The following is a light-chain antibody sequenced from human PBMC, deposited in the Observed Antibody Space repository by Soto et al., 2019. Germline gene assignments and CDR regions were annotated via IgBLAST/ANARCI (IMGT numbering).Light chain of an antibody. V-gene: IGKV3-20*01. J-gene: IGKJ1*01. CDR2: AAS. CDR1: QSVSSSF. Sequence: EIVLTQSRGTLSLSPGERATLSCRASQSVSSSFLGWYQQKPGQAPRLLIYAASSRATGIPDRFSGSGSGTDFTLTISRLEPEDFAVYYCQQYGRSPKTFGQGTKVDIK. CDR3: QQYGRSPKT.